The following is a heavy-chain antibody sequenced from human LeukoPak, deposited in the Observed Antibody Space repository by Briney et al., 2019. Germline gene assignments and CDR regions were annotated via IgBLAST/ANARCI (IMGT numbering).Heavy chain of an antibody. D-gene: IGHD4-23*01. CDR3: ARVPSGGYYGMDV. V-gene: IGHV3-53*01. CDR1: GFTVSSNY. CDR2: INSGGST. J-gene: IGHJ6*02. Sequence: GGSLRLSCAASGFTVSSNYMSWVRQAPGKGLEWVSIINSGGSTYFADSVKGRFTISRDNSKNTLYLQMNSLRAEDTAVYYCARVPSGGYYGMDVWGQGTTVTVSS.